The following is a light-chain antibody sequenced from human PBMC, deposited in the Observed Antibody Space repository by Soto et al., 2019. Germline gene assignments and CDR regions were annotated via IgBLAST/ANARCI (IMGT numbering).Light chain of an antibody. Sequence: DIQMTQSPSTLSGSVGDRVTITCRASQTISSWLAWYQQKPGKAPKLLIYKASTLKSGVTSRFSGSGSGTEFTITISSLQPDDFATYYCQHYNSYSAAFGQGTKVELK. CDR3: QHYNSYSAA. CDR2: KAS. CDR1: QTISSW. J-gene: IGKJ1*01. V-gene: IGKV1-5*03.